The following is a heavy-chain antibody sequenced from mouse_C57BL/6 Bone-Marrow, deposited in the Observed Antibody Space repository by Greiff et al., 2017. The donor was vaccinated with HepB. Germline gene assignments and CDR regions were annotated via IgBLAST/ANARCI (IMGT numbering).Heavy chain of an antibody. Sequence: QVQLQQSGAELMKPGASVKLSCKATGYTFTGYWIEWVKQRPGHGLEWIGEILPGSGSTNYNEKFKGKATFTADTSSNTAYMQLSSLTTEDSAIYYCAVGVFITTVVAPWYFDVWGTGTTVTVSS. V-gene: IGHV1-9*01. J-gene: IGHJ1*03. CDR3: AVGVFITTVVAPWYFDV. CDR1: GYTFTGYW. CDR2: ILPGSGST. D-gene: IGHD1-1*01.